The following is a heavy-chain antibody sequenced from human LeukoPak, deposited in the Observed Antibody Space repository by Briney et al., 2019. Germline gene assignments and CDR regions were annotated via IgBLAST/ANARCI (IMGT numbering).Heavy chain of an antibody. Sequence: GGSLRLSCAASGFTFGHFAMNWVRQAPGQELEWVSQISASGNNAYYADSVKGRFTVSRDNSKNTVCLQMNSLRAEDTAIYYCAKDQVIYGDYTFEYWGQGTLVTVSS. J-gene: IGHJ4*02. V-gene: IGHV3-23*01. D-gene: IGHD4-17*01. CDR2: ISASGNNA. CDR1: GFTFGHFA. CDR3: AKDQVIYGDYTFEY.